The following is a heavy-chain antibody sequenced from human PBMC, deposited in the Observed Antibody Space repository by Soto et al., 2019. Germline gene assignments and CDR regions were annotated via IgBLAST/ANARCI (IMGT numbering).Heavy chain of an antibody. CDR3: VRVGVGTGNHFDS. CDR1: NGSISGFY. V-gene: IGHV4-59*12. J-gene: IGHJ4*02. CDR2: IHYSGRT. Sequence: TPETLSLTCSVSNGSISGFYWTWIRQPPGKILEWIGYIHYSGRTDYNPSLTSRATMSVDTSKNQFSLNLKSITAADTAVYYCVRVGVGTGNHFDSWGRGILVTVS. D-gene: IGHD2-15*01.